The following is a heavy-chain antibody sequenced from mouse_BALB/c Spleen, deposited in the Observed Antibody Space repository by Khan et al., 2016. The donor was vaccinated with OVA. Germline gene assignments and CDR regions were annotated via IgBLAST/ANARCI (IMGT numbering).Heavy chain of an antibody. CDR1: GYSISSGY. Sequence: EVQLQESGPSLVQPSQTLSLTCSVTGYSISSGYLTWIRNFPATKLEYMGYIISRVYTYYYPSLISRISLTPPTSHYQSSLQLNSLLTDDTATYSCARATYRYGCDNWGQGSVVTVAA. CDR3: ARATYRYGCDN. V-gene: IGHV3-8*02. CDR2: IISRVYT. J-gene: IGHJ3*01. D-gene: IGHD2-14*01.